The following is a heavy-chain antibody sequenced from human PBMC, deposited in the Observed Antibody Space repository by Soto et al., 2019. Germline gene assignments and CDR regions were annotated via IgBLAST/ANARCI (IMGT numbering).Heavy chain of an antibody. CDR2: MNPNSGDT. J-gene: IGHJ6*03. V-gene: IGHV1-8*01. CDR1: GYTFTSYD. CDR3: ARGLYDAGYYMAV. D-gene: IGHD3-16*01. Sequence: GASAKVSCKSSGYTFTSYDINCVRQATGQGLEWMGWMNPNSGDTGYAQKFQGRVNMTRNTSISPAYMELSSRKSEETALYYCARGLYDAGYYMAVWGKGTTVTVSS.